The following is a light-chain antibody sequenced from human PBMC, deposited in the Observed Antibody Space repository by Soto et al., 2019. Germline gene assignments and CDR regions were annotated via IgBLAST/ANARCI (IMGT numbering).Light chain of an antibody. CDR3: SSYSYLDIPVL. V-gene: IGLV8-61*01. CDR2: NTT. CDR1: SGSVSTSYY. Sequence: QTVVTQEPSFSVSPGGTVILTCGLTSGSVSTSYYPSWYQQSPGLAPRTLIYNTTTRSSGVPDRFSGSKSGNTASLTISGLQPEDEADYYCSSYSYLDIPVLLGGGTKLTVL. J-gene: IGLJ2*01.